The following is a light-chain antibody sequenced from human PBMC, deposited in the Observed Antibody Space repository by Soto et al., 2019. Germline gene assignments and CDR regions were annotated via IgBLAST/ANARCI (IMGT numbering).Light chain of an antibody. J-gene: IGKJ1*01. CDR1: QTISTW. Sequence: DIQVTQSPPTLSASVGDRVTITCRASQTISTWMAWYQQKPGKAPKLVVYDASTLQSGVAPRFSGSRSGTEFTLIISGLQPDDSATYYCQQYTNTNNPWMFGQGTKVDIK. CDR3: QQYTNTNNPWM. CDR2: DAS. V-gene: IGKV1-5*01.